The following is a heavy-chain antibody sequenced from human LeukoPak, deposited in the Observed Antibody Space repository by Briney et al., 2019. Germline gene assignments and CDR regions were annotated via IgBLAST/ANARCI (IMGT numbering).Heavy chain of an antibody. CDR3: AKDLQWELLHVY. CDR2: ISGSGGST. J-gene: IGHJ4*02. V-gene: IGHV3-23*01. CDR1: GFAFSDYG. Sequence: PGRSLRLSCAASGFAFSDYGMHWVRQAPGKGLEWVSAISGSGGSTYYADSVKGRFTISRDNSKNTLYLQMNSLRAEDTAVYYCAKDLQWELLHVYWGQGTLVTVSS. D-gene: IGHD1-26*01.